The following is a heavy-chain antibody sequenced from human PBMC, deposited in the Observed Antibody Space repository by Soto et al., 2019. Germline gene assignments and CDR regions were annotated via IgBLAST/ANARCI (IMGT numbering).Heavy chain of an antibody. CDR2: ISGSGGST. Sequence: PGGSLRLSCSASGFTFSSYAMSWVRQAPGKGLEWVSAISGSGGSTYYADSVKGRFTISRDNSKNTLYLQMNSLRAEDTAVYYCATPAYCSGGSCSLYYYGMDVWGHGTTVTVSS. V-gene: IGHV3-23*01. CDR3: ATPAYCSGGSCSLYYYGMDV. CDR1: GFTFSSYA. D-gene: IGHD2-15*01. J-gene: IGHJ6*02.